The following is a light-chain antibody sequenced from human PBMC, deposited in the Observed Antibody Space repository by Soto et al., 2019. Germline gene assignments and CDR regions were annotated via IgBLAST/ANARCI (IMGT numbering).Light chain of an antibody. J-gene: IGLJ1*01. CDR3: NSHTSGDFRV. Sequence: QSVLNQPASVSGSPGQSITISCTGTSSDVGRYNHFSWYQHHPGKAPKLIISEVSNRPSGVSNRFSGSKSGYTASLTISGLKAEDEADYYCNSHTSGDFRVFGTGTKLTVL. V-gene: IGLV2-14*01. CDR1: SSDVGRYNH. CDR2: EVS.